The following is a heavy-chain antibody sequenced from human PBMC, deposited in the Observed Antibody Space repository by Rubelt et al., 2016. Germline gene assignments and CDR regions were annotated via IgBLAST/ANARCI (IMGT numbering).Heavy chain of an antibody. D-gene: IGHD3-10*01. Sequence: QVQLQQWGAGLLKPSETLSLTCAVYGGSFSGYYWSWIRQPPGKGLEWIGEINHSGSTNYNPSLKSRVTISVDTSKNQFSLKLGSVTAAVTAVYYCAGRGRYYGSGSYPPRTGIVDYWGQGTLVTVSS. V-gene: IGHV4-34*01. J-gene: IGHJ4*02. CDR2: INHSGST. CDR1: GGSFSGYY. CDR3: AGRGRYYGSGSYPPRTGIVDY.